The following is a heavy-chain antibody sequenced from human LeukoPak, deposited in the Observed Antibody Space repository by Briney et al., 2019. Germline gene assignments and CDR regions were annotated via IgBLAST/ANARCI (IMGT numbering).Heavy chain of an antibody. D-gene: IGHD6-13*01. CDR1: GYTFTSYG. J-gene: IGHJ3*02. Sequence: ASVKVSCKASGYTFTSYGISRVRQAPGQGLEWMGWISAYNGNTNYAQKLQGRVTMTTDTSTSTAYMELRSLRSDDTAVYYCASTYSSSWYDHAFDIWGQGTMVTVSS. V-gene: IGHV1-18*01. CDR3: ASTYSSSWYDHAFDI. CDR2: ISAYNGNT.